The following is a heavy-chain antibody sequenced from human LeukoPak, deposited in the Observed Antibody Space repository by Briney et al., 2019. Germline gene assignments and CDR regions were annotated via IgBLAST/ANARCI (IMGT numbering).Heavy chain of an antibody. J-gene: IGHJ4*02. D-gene: IGHD3-22*01. CDR3: ARVSRRAYYYDSSGYYAGDY. CDR1: GSSISSGGYY. V-gene: IGHV4-31*03. CDR2: IYYSGST. Sequence: KTSETLSLTCTVSGSSISSGGYYWSWIRQHPGKGLEWIGYIYYSGSTYYNPSLKSRVTISVDTSKNQFSLKLSSVTAADTAVYYCARVSRRAYYYDSSGYYAGDYWGQGTLVTVSS.